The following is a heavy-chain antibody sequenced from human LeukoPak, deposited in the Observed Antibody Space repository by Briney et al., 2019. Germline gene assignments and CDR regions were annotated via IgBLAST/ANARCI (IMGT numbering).Heavy chain of an antibody. CDR2: ISDIGSI. Sequence: SETLSLTCTVSGGSISSYYWSWIRQPPGKGLEWTAYISDIGSINYNPALKSQATISLDTSKNQFSLKLSSVTAADTAVYYCAGHHPRNTVDFWGQGTLVTVSS. J-gene: IGHJ4*02. V-gene: IGHV4-59*08. CDR1: GGSISSYY. D-gene: IGHD2/OR15-2a*01. CDR3: AGHHPRNTVDF.